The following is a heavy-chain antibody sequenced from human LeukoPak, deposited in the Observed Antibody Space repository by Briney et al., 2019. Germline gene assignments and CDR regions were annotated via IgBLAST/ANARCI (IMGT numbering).Heavy chain of an antibody. J-gene: IGHJ3*01. D-gene: IGHD2-2*03. Sequence: SETLSLTCTVSGRSFSSYYWNWIRQPPGKRLEWIGYIYNTGSTNYNPSLKSRVTISADTSKTRSSLNLTSVTAPDTAVYYCASQSSGYDPFDVWGQGTKVTVSS. CDR2: IYNTGST. V-gene: IGHV4-59*08. CDR3: ASQSSGYDPFDV. CDR1: GRSFSSYY.